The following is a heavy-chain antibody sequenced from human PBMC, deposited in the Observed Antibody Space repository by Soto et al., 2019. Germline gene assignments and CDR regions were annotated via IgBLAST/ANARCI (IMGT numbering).Heavy chain of an antibody. CDR3: AKAVNYDFWSGSLIDY. CDR1: GFTFSSYA. J-gene: IGHJ4*02. V-gene: IGHV3-23*01. Sequence: GGSLRLSCAASGFTFSSYAMKWVRQAPGKGLEWVSLIGGSGTPTYYADSVKGRFTISRDNSKNTLYLQMNSLRAEDTAVYYCAKAVNYDFWSGSLIDYWGQGTLVTVSS. CDR2: IGGSGTPT. D-gene: IGHD3-3*01.